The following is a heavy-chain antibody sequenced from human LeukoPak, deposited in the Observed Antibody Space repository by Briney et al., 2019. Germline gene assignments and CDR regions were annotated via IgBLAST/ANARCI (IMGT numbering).Heavy chain of an antibody. CDR1: GVTFSHYW. V-gene: IGHV3-7*01. CDR2: IKQDGSAT. J-gene: IGHJ1*01. D-gene: IGHD6-13*01. CDR3: ATTDDSAAGPY. Sequence: GGSRRLACAASGVTFSHYWTTWVSQTPGEGREWVANIKQDGSATFYADSVKGSSTTSRENAKSSLSLQMNSLRVDATAIYYCATTDDSAAGPYWGQGNVVTVSS.